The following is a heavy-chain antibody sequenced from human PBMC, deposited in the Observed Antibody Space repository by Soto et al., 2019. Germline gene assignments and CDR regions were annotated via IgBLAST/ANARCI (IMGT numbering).Heavy chain of an antibody. Sequence: PGGSLRLSCAASGFTFSSYTMSWVRQAPGKGLEWVSPISGSGGSTYYADSVKGRFTISRDNSKNTLYLQMNSLRAEDTAVYYCAKDKSSGSGYDKPLSPFDYWGQGTLVTVSS. D-gene: IGHD5-12*01. CDR2: ISGSGGST. V-gene: IGHV3-23*01. CDR1: GFTFSSYT. CDR3: AKDKSSGSGYDKPLSPFDY. J-gene: IGHJ4*02.